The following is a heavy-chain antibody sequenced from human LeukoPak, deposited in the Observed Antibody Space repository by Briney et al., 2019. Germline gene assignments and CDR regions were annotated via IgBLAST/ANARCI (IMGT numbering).Heavy chain of an antibody. CDR3: ARPYYYDSSGYYQHYAFDS. Sequence: GESLKISCKGSGYSFTSYWIGWVRQMPGKGLEWMGIIYPGDSDTRYSPSFQGQVTISADKSISTAYLQWSSLKASDTAMYYCARPYYYDSSGYYQHYAFDSWGQGTLVTVSS. CDR1: GYSFTSYW. V-gene: IGHV5-51*01. D-gene: IGHD3-22*01. J-gene: IGHJ4*02. CDR2: IYPGDSDT.